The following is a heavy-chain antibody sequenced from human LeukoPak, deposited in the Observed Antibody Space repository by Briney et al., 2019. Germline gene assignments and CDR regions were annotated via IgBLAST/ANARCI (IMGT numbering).Heavy chain of an antibody. D-gene: IGHD1-7*01. V-gene: IGHV3-21*01. Sequence: GGSLRLSCAASGFTFSNYSMNWVRRAPGKGLEWVSSISSDSNYIYYADSIQGRFTISRDNAENSLYLQMNSLRAEDTAVYYCATLQLGTTTNYWGQGTLVTVSS. CDR2: ISSDSNYI. CDR1: GFTFSNYS. CDR3: ATLQLGTTTNY. J-gene: IGHJ4*02.